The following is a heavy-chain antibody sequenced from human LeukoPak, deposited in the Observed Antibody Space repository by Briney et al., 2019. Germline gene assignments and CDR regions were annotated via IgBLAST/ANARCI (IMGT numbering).Heavy chain of an antibody. CDR2: IKQDGSEK. Sequence: GGSLRLSCAASGFTFSSYNMSWVRQAPGKGLEWVANIKQDGSEKYYVDSVKGRFTISRDNAKNSLYLQMNSLRAEDTAVYYCARDGYYGSGSSADDYWGQGTLVTVSS. J-gene: IGHJ4*02. V-gene: IGHV3-7*01. D-gene: IGHD3-10*01. CDR3: ARDGYYGSGSSADDY. CDR1: GFTFSSYN.